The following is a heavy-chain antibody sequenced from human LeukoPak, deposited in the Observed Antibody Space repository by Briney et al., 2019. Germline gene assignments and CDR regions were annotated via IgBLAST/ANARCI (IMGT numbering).Heavy chain of an antibody. Sequence: PGGSLRLSCAASGFTFSSYAMSWARQAPGRGLEWVSAISGSGGSTYYADSVKGRFTISRDNFKNTLYLQMNSLRVEDTAVYHCARDAGSYLANVDYWGQGTLVTVSS. V-gene: IGHV3-23*01. D-gene: IGHD1-26*01. CDR2: ISGSGGST. J-gene: IGHJ4*02. CDR1: GFTFSSYA. CDR3: ARDAGSYLANVDY.